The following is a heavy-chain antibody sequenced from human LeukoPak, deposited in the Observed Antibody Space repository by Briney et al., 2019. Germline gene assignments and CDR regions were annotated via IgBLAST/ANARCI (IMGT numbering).Heavy chain of an antibody. Sequence: SGGSLRLSCAASGFTFSDYYMSWIRQAPGKGLEWVSYISSSGSTIYYADSVKGRFTISRDNAKNSLYLQMNSLRAEDTAVYYCARDLGFGEFDAFDIWGQGTMVTVSS. J-gene: IGHJ3*02. CDR2: ISSSGSTI. CDR1: GFTFSDYY. V-gene: IGHV3-11*04. CDR3: ARDLGFGEFDAFDI. D-gene: IGHD3-10*01.